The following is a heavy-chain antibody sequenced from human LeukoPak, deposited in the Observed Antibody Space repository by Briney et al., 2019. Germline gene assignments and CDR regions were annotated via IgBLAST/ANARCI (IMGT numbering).Heavy chain of an antibody. CDR1: GFTFSIYG. V-gene: IGHV3-30*02. Sequence: GGSLRLSCAASGFTFSIYGMHWVRQAPGKGLEWVTFIRSDGTKTHYADSVKGRFTISRDNSKNTLFLQMNSLRAEDTAVYYCAKDGGVYDILTGYSRTYYYYYMDVWGKGTTVTISS. CDR3: AKDGGVYDILTGYSRTYYYYYMDV. J-gene: IGHJ6*03. D-gene: IGHD3-9*01. CDR2: IRSDGTKT.